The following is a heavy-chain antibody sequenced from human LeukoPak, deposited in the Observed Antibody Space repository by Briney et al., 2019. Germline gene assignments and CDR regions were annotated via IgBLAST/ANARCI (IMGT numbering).Heavy chain of an antibody. CDR2: MNPDSGNT. D-gene: IGHD6-25*01. CDR1: GYTFTSYD. J-gene: IGHJ4*02. Sequence: AASVKVSCKASGYTFTSYDINWVRQATGQGLEWMGWMNPDSGNTGYAQKFQSRVTMTRNTSISTAYTELSSLRSEDTAVYYCARGRFYSSGCDVIIDYWGQGTLVTVSS. V-gene: IGHV1-8*01. CDR3: ARGRFYSSGCDVIIDY.